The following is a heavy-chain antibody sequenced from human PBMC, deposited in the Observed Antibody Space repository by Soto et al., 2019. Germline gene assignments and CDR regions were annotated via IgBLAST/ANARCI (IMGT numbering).Heavy chain of an antibody. J-gene: IGHJ3*02. CDR2: ISGSGGST. Sequence: EVQLLESGGGLVQPGGSLRLSCAASGFTFSSYAMSWVRQAPGKGLEWVSAISGSGGSTYYADSVKGRFTISRDNSKNTVYLQMNSLRAEDTAVYYCEKVLTMIVVVPDAFDIWGQGTMVTVSS. V-gene: IGHV3-23*01. CDR3: EKVLTMIVVVPDAFDI. D-gene: IGHD3-22*01. CDR1: GFTFSSYA.